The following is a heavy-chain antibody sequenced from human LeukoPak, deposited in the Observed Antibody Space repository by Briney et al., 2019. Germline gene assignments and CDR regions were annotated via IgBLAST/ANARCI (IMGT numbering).Heavy chain of an antibody. CDR1: GGSFSGYY. V-gene: IGHV4-34*01. CDR3: ARARRVVSLYYFDY. CDR2: INHSGST. D-gene: IGHD4-23*01. Sequence: SQTLSLTCAVYGGSFSGYYWSWIRQPPGKGLEWIGEINHSGSTNYNPFLKSRVTISVDTSKNQFSLKLSSVTAADTAVYYCARARRVVSLYYFDYWGQGTLVTVSS. J-gene: IGHJ4*02.